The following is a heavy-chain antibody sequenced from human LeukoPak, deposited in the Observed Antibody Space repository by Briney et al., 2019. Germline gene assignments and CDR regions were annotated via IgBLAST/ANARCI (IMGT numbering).Heavy chain of an antibody. D-gene: IGHD3-16*01. CDR1: GFTFSSYW. CDR2: INHNGNVN. V-gene: IGHV3-7*03. Sequence: GGSLRLSCAASGFTFSSYWMNWARQAPGKGLEWVANINHNGNVNYYVDSVKGRFTISRDNAKNPLYLQMSNLRAEDTAVYFCARGGGLDVWGQGATVTVSS. CDR3: ARGGGLDV. J-gene: IGHJ6*02.